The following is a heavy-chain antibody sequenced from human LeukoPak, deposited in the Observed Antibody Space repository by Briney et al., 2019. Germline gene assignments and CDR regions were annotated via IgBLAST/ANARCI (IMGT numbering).Heavy chain of an antibody. J-gene: IGHJ6*02. Sequence: GGSLRLSCSASGFTFSSYAMHWVRQAPGKGLEYVSTIFTNAHITAYAASVKGRFTTSRDNSMDTVYLQMSSLTPEDTAVYYCVKSPSDGLDVWGQGATVIVSS. CDR2: IFTNAHIT. CDR3: VKSPSDGLDV. CDR1: GFTFSSYA. V-gene: IGHV3-64D*08.